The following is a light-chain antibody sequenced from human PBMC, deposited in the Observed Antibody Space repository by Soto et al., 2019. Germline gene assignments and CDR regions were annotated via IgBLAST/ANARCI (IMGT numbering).Light chain of an antibody. J-gene: IGKJ1*01. CDR3: QQYNNWPPWT. V-gene: IGKV3-15*01. CDR2: GAS. Sequence: EIVMTQSPATLSVSPGERATLSCRASQSVSSNLAWYQQKPGQAPRLLIYGASTRATGIPARFSGCWSGTEFNLTISSLQSEDFAVYYCQQYNNWPPWTFGQRTTVEIK. CDR1: QSVSSN.